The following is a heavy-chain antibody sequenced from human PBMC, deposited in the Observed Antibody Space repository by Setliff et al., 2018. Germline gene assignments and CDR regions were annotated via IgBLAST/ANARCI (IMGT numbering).Heavy chain of an antibody. CDR3: ARDLGHGGDSDY. CDR1: GYSISSGYT. CDR2: IGHTGSI. Sequence: TSETLSLTCTVSGYSISSGYTWGWIRQPPGKGLEWVGNIGHTGSINYNPSLKSRLTISRDTSKNQVSLKLNSVTATDTAVYYCARDLGHGGDSDYWGQGILVTVSS. V-gene: IGHV4-38-2*02. D-gene: IGHD2-21*02. J-gene: IGHJ4*02.